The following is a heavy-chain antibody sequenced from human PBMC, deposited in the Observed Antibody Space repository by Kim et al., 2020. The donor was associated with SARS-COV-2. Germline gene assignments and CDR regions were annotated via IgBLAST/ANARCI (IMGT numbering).Heavy chain of an antibody. D-gene: IGHD3-9*01. J-gene: IGHJ6*02. CDR3: ARESALRAYYYHNYYYYGMDV. CDR2: IIPIFGTA. CDR1: GGTFSSYA. V-gene: IGHV1-69*13. Sequence: SVKVSCKASGGTFSSYAISWVRQAPGQGLEWMGGIIPIFGTANYAQKFQGRVTITADESTSTAYMELSSLRSEDTAVYYCARESALRAYYYHNYYYYGMDVWGQGTTVTVSS.